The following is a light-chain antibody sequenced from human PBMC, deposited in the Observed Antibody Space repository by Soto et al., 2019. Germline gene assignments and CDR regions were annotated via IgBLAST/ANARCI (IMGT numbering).Light chain of an antibody. CDR3: QQYNNWPRT. J-gene: IGKJ1*01. CDR1: QSVSNN. Sequence: EIVMTQSPATLSVSPGERATLSCRASQSVSNNLVWYQQKPGQAPRLLIYGASPRATGIPARFSGSGSGTEFTLTISSLQSEDFAIYYCQQYNNWPRTFGQGTKVQIK. V-gene: IGKV3-15*01. CDR2: GAS.